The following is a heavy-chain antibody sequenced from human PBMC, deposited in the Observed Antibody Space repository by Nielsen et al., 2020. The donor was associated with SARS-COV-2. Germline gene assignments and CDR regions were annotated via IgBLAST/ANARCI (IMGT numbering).Heavy chain of an antibody. CDR1: GGSISSSSYY. Sequence: SETLSLTCTVSGGSISSSSYYWGWIRQPPGKGLEWIGSIYHSGSTYYNPSLKSRVTISVDTSKNQFSLKLSSVTAADTAVYYCARDDVSRAYDSSGYYSYYFDYWGQGTLVTVSS. D-gene: IGHD3-22*01. J-gene: IGHJ4*02. CDR3: ARDDVSRAYDSSGYYSYYFDY. V-gene: IGHV4-39*07. CDR2: IYHSGST.